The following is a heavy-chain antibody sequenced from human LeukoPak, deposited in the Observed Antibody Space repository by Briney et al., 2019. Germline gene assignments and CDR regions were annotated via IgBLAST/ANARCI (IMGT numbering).Heavy chain of an antibody. CDR3: ARVGRSKLGGSGWSKQIYDY. V-gene: IGHV4-39*07. D-gene: IGHD6-19*01. J-gene: IGHJ4*02. CDR2: IYYSGST. CDR1: GGSISSSSYY. Sequence: SETLSLTCTVSGGSISSSSYYWGWIRQPPGKGLEWTGSIYYSGSTYYNPSLKSRVTISVDTSKNQFSLKLSSVTAADTAVYYCARVGRSKLGGSGWSKQIYDYWGQGTLVTVSS.